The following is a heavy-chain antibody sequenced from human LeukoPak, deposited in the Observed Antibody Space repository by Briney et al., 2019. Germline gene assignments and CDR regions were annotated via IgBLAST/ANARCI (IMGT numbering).Heavy chain of an antibody. CDR1: GYTLTELS. CDR3: ATNEVVGLYSYFDY. Sequence: GASVKVSCKVSGYTLTELSMHWVRQAPGKGLEWMGGFDPEDGETIYAQKFQGRVTMTEDTSTDTAYMELSRLRSDDTAVYYCATNEVVGLYSYFDYWGQGTLVTVSS. D-gene: IGHD5-12*01. CDR2: FDPEDGET. J-gene: IGHJ4*02. V-gene: IGHV1-24*01.